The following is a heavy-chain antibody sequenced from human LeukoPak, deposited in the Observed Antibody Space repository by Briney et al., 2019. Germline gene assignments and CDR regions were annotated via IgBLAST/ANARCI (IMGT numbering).Heavy chain of an antibody. CDR3: ARDTGRGSGSHYNNYYYCGMDV. CDR2: IYSGGST. J-gene: IGHJ6*04. Sequence: GGSLRLSCAASGFTVSSNYMSWVRQAPGKGLEWVSVIYSGGSTYYADSVKGRFTISRDNSKNTLYLQMNSLRAEDTAVYYCARDTGRGSGSHYNNYYYCGMDVWGKGTTVTVSS. D-gene: IGHD3-10*01. V-gene: IGHV3-53*01. CDR1: GFTVSSNY.